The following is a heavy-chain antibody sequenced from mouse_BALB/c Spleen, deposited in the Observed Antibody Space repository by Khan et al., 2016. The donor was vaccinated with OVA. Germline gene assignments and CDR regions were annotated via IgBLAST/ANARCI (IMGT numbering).Heavy chain of an antibody. Sequence: EVKLQESGTVLARPGASVKMSCKASGYTFTSYWMHWVKQRPGQGLEWIGDIYPGNTDTNYNQKFKGKAKLTAVTSTSTAYMELYSLTNEDSAVDYCTRRNWDVAWFAYWGQGTLVTVSA. V-gene: IGHV1-5*01. D-gene: IGHD4-1*01. CDR1: GYTFTSYW. CDR3: TRRNWDVAWFAY. CDR2: IYPGNTDT. J-gene: IGHJ3*01.